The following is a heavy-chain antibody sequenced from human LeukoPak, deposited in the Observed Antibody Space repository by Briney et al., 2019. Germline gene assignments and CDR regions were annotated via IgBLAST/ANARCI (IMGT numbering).Heavy chain of an antibody. CDR1: GFIFSSYW. Sequence: PGGSLRLSCAASGFIFSSYWMSWVRQAPGEGLEWVANVNQDGSDKYYLDSVKGRFTISRDNAKNSLFLQMNSLRAEDTAVYYCARVHSTSSYYYYGMDVWGQGTTVIVSS. J-gene: IGHJ6*02. CDR2: VNQDGSDK. V-gene: IGHV3-7*02. D-gene: IGHD6-6*01. CDR3: ARVHSTSSYYYYGMDV.